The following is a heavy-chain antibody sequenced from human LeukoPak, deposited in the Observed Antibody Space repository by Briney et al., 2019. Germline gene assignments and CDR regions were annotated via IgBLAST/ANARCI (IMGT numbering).Heavy chain of an antibody. Sequence: GGSLRLSCAASGFTFSSYGMHWVRQAPGKGLEWVAVIWYDGSNKYYADSVKGRFTISRDNSKNTLYLQMNSLRAEDTAVYYCAKERYYYDSSGYSVYWGQGTLVTVSS. CDR3: AKERYYYDSSGYSVY. D-gene: IGHD3-22*01. CDR1: GFTFSSYG. J-gene: IGHJ4*02. CDR2: IWYDGSNK. V-gene: IGHV3-33*06.